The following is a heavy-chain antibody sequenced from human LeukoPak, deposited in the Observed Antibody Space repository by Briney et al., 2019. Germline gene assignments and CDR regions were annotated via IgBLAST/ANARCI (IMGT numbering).Heavy chain of an antibody. J-gene: IGHJ1*01. Sequence: GGSLRLSCAASGFTFSSYAMHWVRQAPGKGLEWVAVISYDGSNKYYADSVKGRCTISRDNSKNTLYLQMNSLRAEDTAVCYCARDLTPYGSGSYKGHFQHWGQGTLVTVSS. CDR1: GFTFSSYA. V-gene: IGHV3-30-3*01. CDR2: ISYDGSNK. CDR3: ARDLTPYGSGSYKGHFQH. D-gene: IGHD3-10*01.